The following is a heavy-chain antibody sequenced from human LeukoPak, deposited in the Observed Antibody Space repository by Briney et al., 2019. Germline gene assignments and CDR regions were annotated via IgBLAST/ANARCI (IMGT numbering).Heavy chain of an antibody. CDR2: ISSSSSAR. CDR1: GFTFNIYS. J-gene: IGHJ4*02. V-gene: IGHV3-48*04. D-gene: IGHD3-22*01. Sequence: GGSLRLSCAASGFTFNIYSMNWVRQAPGKGLEWVSYISSSSSARYYADSVKGRFTISRDNAKNSLYLQMNSLRAEDTAVYYCARDWGSGYIWYYFDYWGQGTLVTVSS. CDR3: ARDWGSGYIWYYFDY.